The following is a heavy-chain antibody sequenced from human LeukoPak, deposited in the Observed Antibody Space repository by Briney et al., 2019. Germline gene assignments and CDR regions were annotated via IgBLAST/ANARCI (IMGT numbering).Heavy chain of an antibody. D-gene: IGHD4-17*01. Sequence: GGSLRLSCAASGFTFSSYSMNWVRQAPGKGLEWVSSISSSSSYIYYADSVKGRFTISRDNVKNSLYLQMNSLRAEDTAVYYCARITYGDYGSGYWGQGTLVTVSS. J-gene: IGHJ4*02. V-gene: IGHV3-21*01. CDR3: ARITYGDYGSGY. CDR1: GFTFSSYS. CDR2: ISSSSSYI.